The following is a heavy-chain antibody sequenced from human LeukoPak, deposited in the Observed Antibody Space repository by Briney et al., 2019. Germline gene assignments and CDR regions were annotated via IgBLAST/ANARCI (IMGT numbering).Heavy chain of an antibody. CDR1: GGSISSSSDC. V-gene: IGHV4-39*01. CDR3: ARRAYSAAYWKHFDY. Sequence: SETLSLTCTVSGGSISSSSDCWGWIRQAPGKGLAWIGSIYYHENTYYNSSLKSRVTISVDTSKNQFSLKLNSVTAADTAVYFCARRAYSAAYWKHFDYWGQGTPVTVSS. J-gene: IGHJ4*02. CDR2: IYYHENT. D-gene: IGHD1-1*01.